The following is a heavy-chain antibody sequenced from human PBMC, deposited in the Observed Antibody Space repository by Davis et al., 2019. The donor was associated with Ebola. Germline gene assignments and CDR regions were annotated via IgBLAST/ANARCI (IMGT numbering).Heavy chain of an antibody. CDR2: IWYDGSNK. Sequence: GESLKISCAASGFTFSSYGMHWVRQAPGKGLEWVAVIWYDGSNKYYADSVKGRFTISRDNSKNTLYLQMNSLRVEDTAVYYCAKDYQRRSSGTWPIDYWGQGTLVTVSS. V-gene: IGHV3-33*06. J-gene: IGHJ4*02. CDR1: GFTFSSYG. CDR3: AKDYQRRSSGTWPIDY. D-gene: IGHD6-25*01.